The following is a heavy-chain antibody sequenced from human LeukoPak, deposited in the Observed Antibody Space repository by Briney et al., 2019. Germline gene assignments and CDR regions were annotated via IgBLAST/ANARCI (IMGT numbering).Heavy chain of an antibody. J-gene: IGHJ4*02. D-gene: IGHD2-8*02. Sequence: PSETLSLTCTVSGGSISSSSYYWGWIRQPPGKGLEWIGSIYYSGSTYYNPSLKSRVTISVDTSKNQFSLKLSSVTAADTAVYYCARLAVYASFLESHFDYWGQGTLVTVSS. CDR3: ARLAVYASFLESHFDY. CDR2: IYYSGST. CDR1: GGSISSSSYY. V-gene: IGHV4-39*01.